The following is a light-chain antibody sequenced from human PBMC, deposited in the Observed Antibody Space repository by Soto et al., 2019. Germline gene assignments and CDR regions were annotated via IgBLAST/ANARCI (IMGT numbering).Light chain of an antibody. CDR2: NAS. V-gene: IGKV3-20*01. J-gene: IGKJ4*01. Sequence: EIVLTQSPDTLSLSPGERATLSCRASQSVRSNYLAWYQQKPGQAPRCLIYNASSWATGIPDRFSGSGLGTDFTRTISRLEPEEFAVYYGQQYGSAPRTVGGGTKVEIK. CDR3: QQYGSAPRT. CDR1: QSVRSNY.